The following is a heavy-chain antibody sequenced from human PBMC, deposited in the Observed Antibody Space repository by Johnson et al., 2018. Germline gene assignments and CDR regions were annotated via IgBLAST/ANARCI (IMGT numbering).Heavy chain of an antibody. CDR1: GFTFGDYA. CDR3: SRAPGWRLGGAAFDI. D-gene: IGHD3-16*01. CDR2: IRSKVYDGTT. Sequence: VQLVESGGGLVQPGRSLRLSCTASGFTFGDYAMDWFRQAPGKGLEWVGFIRSKVYDGTTEYAASVKGRFTISRDDSKSVAYLHMNSLKIEDTAVYYCSRAPGWRLGGAAFDIWGQGTMVTVSS. J-gene: IGHJ3*02. V-gene: IGHV3-49*03.